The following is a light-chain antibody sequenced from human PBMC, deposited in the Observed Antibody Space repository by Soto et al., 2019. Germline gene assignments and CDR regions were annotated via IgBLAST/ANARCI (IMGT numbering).Light chain of an antibody. CDR1: QSVSID. J-gene: IGKJ5*01. CDR2: GAS. Sequence: EIVMTQSPATLSVSPGERATLSCRASQSVSIDLAWYQQKPGRAPRLLIYGASTRATGIPARFSGSGSGTEFTLTISSLQSEDFAVYYCQQYHNWPPITFGQGTRLEIK. CDR3: QQYHNWPPIT. V-gene: IGKV3-15*01.